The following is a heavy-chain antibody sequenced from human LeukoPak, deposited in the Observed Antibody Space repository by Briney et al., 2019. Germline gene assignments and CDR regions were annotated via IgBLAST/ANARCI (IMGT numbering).Heavy chain of an antibody. CDR2: MNPNSDNT. CDR3: ARNADP. J-gene: IGHJ5*02. Sequence: ASVKVSCKASGYTFTSYDINWVRQAPGPGLEGVGWMNPNSDNTGYAQKFQCRVTMTRNTSISTAYMELSSLRSEDTAVYYCARNADPWGQGTLVTVSS. V-gene: IGHV1-8*01. CDR1: GYTFTSYD.